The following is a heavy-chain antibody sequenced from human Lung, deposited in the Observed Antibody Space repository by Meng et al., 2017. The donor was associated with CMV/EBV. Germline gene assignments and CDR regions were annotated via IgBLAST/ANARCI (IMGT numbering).Heavy chain of an antibody. D-gene: IGHD6-13*01. CDR3: ARDVPRAGGAGSQFDF. V-gene: IGHV1-69*13. Sequence: SVKVSXKTSGNVFSTFAVSWLRQAPGQGLEWMGGVVPLFGTANYAQKFQGRVTITADASTTTAYMELRSLKSEDTAIYFCARDVPRAGGAGSQFDFWGQGTXVTVSS. CDR2: VVPLFGTA. J-gene: IGHJ4*02. CDR1: GNVFSTFA.